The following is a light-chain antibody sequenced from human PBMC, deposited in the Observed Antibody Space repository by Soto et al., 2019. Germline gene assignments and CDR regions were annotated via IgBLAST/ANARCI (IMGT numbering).Light chain of an antibody. Sequence: EIVMTQSPATLSVSPGERATLSCGASQSVSSNLAWYQQKPGQAPRLLIYGASTRATGIPGRFSGSGSGTEFTLTISSLQSEDFAVYYCQQYNNWPPFTFGPGTKVDIK. CDR1: QSVSSN. CDR3: QQYNNWPPFT. J-gene: IGKJ3*01. CDR2: GAS. V-gene: IGKV3-15*01.